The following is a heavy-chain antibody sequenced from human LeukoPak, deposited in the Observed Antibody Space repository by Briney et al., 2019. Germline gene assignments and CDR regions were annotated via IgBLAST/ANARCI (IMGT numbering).Heavy chain of an antibody. D-gene: IGHD3-22*01. CDR2: FDPGDAET. V-gene: IGHV1-24*01. Sequence: ASVKVSCKVSGYSLTELSMHWVRQTLGKGLEWMGAFDPGDAETIFAQKFQGRVTLTEDTSTDTAYMELTSLRAEDTAVYYCATFVPYSDSSDFYIHAFHIWGRGNMVTVSS. CDR1: GYSLTELS. CDR3: ATFVPYSDSSDFYIHAFHI. J-gene: IGHJ3*02.